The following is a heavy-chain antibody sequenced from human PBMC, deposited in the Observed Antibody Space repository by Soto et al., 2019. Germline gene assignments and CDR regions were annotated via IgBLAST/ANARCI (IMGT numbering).Heavy chain of an antibody. Sequence: SVKVSCKASGGTFSSFAINWVRQAPGQGPEWMGGTIPILGTANYAQKFQGRVTIIADETTNTASLELTSLRSEDTAVYYCAMGNALDIWGQGTSVTVSS. CDR2: TIPILGTA. D-gene: IGHD1-26*01. V-gene: IGHV1-69*13. CDR3: AMGNALDI. CDR1: GGTFSSFA. J-gene: IGHJ6*02.